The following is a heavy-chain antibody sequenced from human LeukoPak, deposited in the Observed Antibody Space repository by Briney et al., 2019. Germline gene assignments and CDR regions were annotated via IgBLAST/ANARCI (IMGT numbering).Heavy chain of an antibody. CDR1: GFTFSNYA. CDR2: ITSNGGST. D-gene: IGHD1-1*01. V-gene: IGHV3-64*01. CDR3: ARWYNSLDV. Sequence: GGSLRLSCAASGFTFSNYAIHWVRQAPGKGLQYVSGITSNGGSTYYANSVKGKFTISRDNSKNTLCLQMGSLRPEDMAVYYCARWYNSLDVWGQGTTVTVFS. J-gene: IGHJ6*02.